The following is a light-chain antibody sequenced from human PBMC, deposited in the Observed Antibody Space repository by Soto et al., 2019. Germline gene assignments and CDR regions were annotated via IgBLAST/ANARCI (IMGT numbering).Light chain of an antibody. Sequence: ILVTKSPGTLTFSPGGRATLSWRASQSVRSSYLAWYKQKPGQAPRLLIYDASHRATGIPVRLSGSGSESEFTLTSIRLEHEYVAFYYCQQRSYPITFGQGTRLEIK. V-gene: IGKV3D-20*02. CDR3: QQRSYPIT. CDR2: DAS. J-gene: IGKJ5*01. CDR1: QSVRSSY.